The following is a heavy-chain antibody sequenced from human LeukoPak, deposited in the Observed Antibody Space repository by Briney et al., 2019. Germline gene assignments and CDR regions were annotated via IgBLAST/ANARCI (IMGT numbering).Heavy chain of an antibody. V-gene: IGHV3-30*02. CDR2: IRYDGSNK. Sequence: GGSLRLSCAASGFTFSSYGMHWVRQAPGKGLEWVAFIRYDGSNKYYADSVKGRFTISRDNSKNTLYLQMNSLRAEDTAVYYCAKDSAILAAAGPDYWGQGTLVTVSS. CDR3: AKDSAILAAAGPDY. CDR1: GFTFSSYG. J-gene: IGHJ4*02. D-gene: IGHD6-13*01.